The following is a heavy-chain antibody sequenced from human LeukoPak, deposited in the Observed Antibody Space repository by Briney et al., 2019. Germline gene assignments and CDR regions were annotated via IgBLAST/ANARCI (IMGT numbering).Heavy chain of an antibody. CDR3: ARGRRIAAAGTPYYFDY. D-gene: IGHD6-13*01. Sequence: PSETLSLTCAVYGGSFSGYYWSWIRQPPGKGLEWIGEINHSGSTNYNPSLKSRVTISVDTSKNQFSLKLSSVTAADTAVYYCARGRRIAAAGTPYYFDYWGQGTLVTVSS. V-gene: IGHV4-34*01. CDR1: GGSFSGYY. J-gene: IGHJ4*02. CDR2: INHSGST.